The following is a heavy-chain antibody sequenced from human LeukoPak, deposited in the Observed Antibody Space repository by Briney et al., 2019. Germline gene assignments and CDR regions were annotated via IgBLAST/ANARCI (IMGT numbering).Heavy chain of an antibody. CDR1: GFSFSDYG. CDR2: IWYDGSNK. CDR3: ARDIEDASGREGEPDAFDI. D-gene: IGHD3-10*01. V-gene: IGHV3-33*01. J-gene: IGHJ3*02. Sequence: PGRSLRLACAASGFSFSDYGMHWVRQALGKGLDWVAVIWYDGSNKYYADSVKGRFTISRDNSKNTLYLQMNSLRAEDTAVYYCARDIEDASGREGEPDAFDIWGQGTVVTVSS.